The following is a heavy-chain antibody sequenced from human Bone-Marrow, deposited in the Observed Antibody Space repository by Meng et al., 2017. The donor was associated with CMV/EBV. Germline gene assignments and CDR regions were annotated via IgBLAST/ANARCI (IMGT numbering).Heavy chain of an antibody. J-gene: IGHJ3*02. CDR3: ASDIVVVPAANDAFDI. CDR1: GFTFSSYE. CDR2: ISSSGSTI. D-gene: IGHD2-2*01. V-gene: IGHV3-48*03. Sequence: GGSLRLSCAASGFTFSSYEMNWVRQAPGKGLEWVSYISSSGSTIYYADSVKGRFTISRDNAKNSLYLQMNSLRAEDTAVYYCASDIVVVPAANDAFDIWGQGTMVTV.